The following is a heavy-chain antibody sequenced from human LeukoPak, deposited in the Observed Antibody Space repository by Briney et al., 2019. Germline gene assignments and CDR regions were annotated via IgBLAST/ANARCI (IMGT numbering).Heavy chain of an antibody. CDR3: AKDPSGRGSGSYLYYYYYMDV. Sequence: GGSLRLSCAASGFTFSSYGMHWVRQAPGKGLEWVAFIRYDGSNKYYADSVKGRFTISRDNSKNTLYLQMNSLRAEDTAVYYCAKDPSGRGSGSYLYYYYYMDVWGKGTTVTISS. CDR2: IRYDGSNK. V-gene: IGHV3-30*02. CDR1: GFTFSSYG. J-gene: IGHJ6*03. D-gene: IGHD3-10*01.